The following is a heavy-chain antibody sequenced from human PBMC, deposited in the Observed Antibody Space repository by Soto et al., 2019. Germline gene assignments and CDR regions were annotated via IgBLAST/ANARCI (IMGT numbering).Heavy chain of an antibody. Sequence: GSLRLSCAASGFTFSSYAMSWVRQAPGKGLEWVSALSGSGGSTYYAHSVKGRFTISRDNSKNTLYLQMNSLRAEDTAVYYCAKNRDIVVVVAATLRFSWFDPWGQGTLVTVSS. D-gene: IGHD2-15*01. CDR2: LSGSGGST. CDR3: AKNRDIVVVVAATLRFSWFDP. V-gene: IGHV3-23*01. CDR1: GFTFSSYA. J-gene: IGHJ5*02.